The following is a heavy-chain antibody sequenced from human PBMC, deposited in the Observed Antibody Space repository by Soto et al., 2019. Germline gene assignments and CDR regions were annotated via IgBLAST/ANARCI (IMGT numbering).Heavy chain of an antibody. V-gene: IGHV3-30*18. Sequence: VQLVESGGGLVKPGGSLRLSCAASGFTFSSYGMHWVRQAPGKGLEWVAVISYDGSNKYYADSVKGRFTISRDNSKNTLYLQMNSLRAEDTAVYYCAKEEYSSGWYAMAFDIWGQGTMVTVSS. D-gene: IGHD6-19*01. CDR3: AKEEYSSGWYAMAFDI. J-gene: IGHJ3*02. CDR1: GFTFSSYG. CDR2: ISYDGSNK.